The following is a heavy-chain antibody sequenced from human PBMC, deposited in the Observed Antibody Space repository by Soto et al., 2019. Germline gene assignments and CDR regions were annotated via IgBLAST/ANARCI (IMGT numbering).Heavy chain of an antibody. V-gene: IGHV1-69*13. Sequence: SVNVSCKASGGTFSSYAISWVRQAPGQGLEWMGGIIPIFGTANYAQKFQGRVTITADESTSTAYMELSSLRSEDTAVYYCARALVGATYNWFDPWGQGTLVTVSS. J-gene: IGHJ5*02. CDR3: ARALVGATYNWFDP. CDR2: IIPIFGTA. D-gene: IGHD1-26*01. CDR1: GGTFSSYA.